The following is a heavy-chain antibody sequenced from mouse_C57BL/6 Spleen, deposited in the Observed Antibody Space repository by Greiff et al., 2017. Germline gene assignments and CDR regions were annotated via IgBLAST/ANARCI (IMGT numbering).Heavy chain of an antibody. V-gene: IGHV1-80*01. Sequence: VQLQQSGAELVKPGASVKISCKASGYAFSSYWMNWVKQRPGKGLEWIGQIYPGDGDTNYNGKFKGKATLTADKSSSTAYMQLSSLTSEDSAFYFCARAPYYYGSEGLDYWGQGTTLTVSS. D-gene: IGHD1-1*01. J-gene: IGHJ2*01. CDR1: GYAFSSYW. CDR2: IYPGDGDT. CDR3: ARAPYYYGSEGLDY.